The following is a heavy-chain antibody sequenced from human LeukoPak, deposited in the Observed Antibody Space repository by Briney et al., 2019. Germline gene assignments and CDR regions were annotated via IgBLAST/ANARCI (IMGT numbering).Heavy chain of an antibody. CDR3: AFRGWTFDY. V-gene: IGHV4-34*01. D-gene: IGHD6-19*01. Sequence: SETLSLTCAVYGGSFSGYYWSWIRQPPGKGLEWMGEINHSGSTNYNPSLKSRVTISVDTSKNQFSLKLSSVTAADTAVYYCAFRGWTFDYWGQGTLVTVSS. CDR2: INHSGST. J-gene: IGHJ4*02. CDR1: GGSFSGYY.